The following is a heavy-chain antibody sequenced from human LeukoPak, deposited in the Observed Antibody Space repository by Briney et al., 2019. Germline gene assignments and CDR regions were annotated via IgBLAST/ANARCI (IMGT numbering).Heavy chain of an antibody. CDR2: IIPIFGTP. V-gene: IGHV1-69*13. CDR3: VRVSYDSSGSAGDYFDY. J-gene: IGHJ4*02. D-gene: IGHD3-22*01. Sequence: PWASVKVSCKASGGTFSSYAISWVRQAPGQGLEWMGGIIPIFGTPNYAQNFQGRVTFTADESTSTAYMELSSLRSEDTAVYYCVRVSYDSSGSAGDYFDYWGQGTLVTVSS. CDR1: GGTFSSYA.